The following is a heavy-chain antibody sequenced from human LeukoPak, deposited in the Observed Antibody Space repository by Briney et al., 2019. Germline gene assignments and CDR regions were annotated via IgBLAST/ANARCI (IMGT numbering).Heavy chain of an antibody. CDR3: ARGRSVRAYYYGSGSSTLDY. J-gene: IGHJ4*02. D-gene: IGHD3-10*01. Sequence: PSETLSLTCAVYGGSFSGYYWSWIRQPPGKGLEWIGEINHSGSTTYNPSLKSRVTISVDTSKNQFSLKLSSVTAADTAVYYCARGRSVRAYYYGSGSSTLDYWGQGTLVTVSS. CDR1: GGSFSGYY. V-gene: IGHV4-34*01. CDR2: INHSGST.